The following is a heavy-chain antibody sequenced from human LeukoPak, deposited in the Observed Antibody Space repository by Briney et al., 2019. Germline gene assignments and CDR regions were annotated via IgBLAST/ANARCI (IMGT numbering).Heavy chain of an antibody. V-gene: IGHV3-21*01. CDR1: GFTFSSYS. Sequence: GGSLRLSCAASGFTFSSYSMNWVRQAPGKGLEWVSSINSSSSYIYYADSVKGRFTISRDNAKNSLYLQMNSLRAEDTAVYYCAKDLAIVVVVAATGAFDIWGQGTMVTVSS. CDR3: AKDLAIVVVVAATGAFDI. D-gene: IGHD2-15*01. J-gene: IGHJ3*02. CDR2: INSSSSYI.